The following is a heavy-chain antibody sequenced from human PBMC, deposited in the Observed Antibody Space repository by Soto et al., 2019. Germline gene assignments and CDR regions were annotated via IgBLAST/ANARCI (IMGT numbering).Heavy chain of an antibody. V-gene: IGHV3-66*01. D-gene: IGHD1-26*01. CDR2: IYSGGST. CDR3: ARALIPTD. J-gene: IGHJ1*01. Sequence: APGKGLEWVSVIYSGGSTYYADSVKGRFTISRDNSKNTLYLQMNSLRAEDTAVYYCARALIPTDWGQGTLVTVSS.